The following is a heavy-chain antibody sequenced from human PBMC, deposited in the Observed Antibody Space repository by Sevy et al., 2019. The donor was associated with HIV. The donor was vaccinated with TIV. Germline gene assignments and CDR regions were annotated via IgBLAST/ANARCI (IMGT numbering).Heavy chain of an antibody. CDR1: GFTFSSYA. CDR3: ARDFTMVRGVIITGYYFDY. CDR2: ISYDGSNK. V-gene: IGHV3-30-3*01. Sequence: GGSLRLSCAASGFTFSSYAMHWVRQAPGKGLEWVAVISYDGSNKYYADSVKGRFTISRDNSKNTLYLQMNSLRAEDTAGYYCARDFTMVRGVIITGYYFDYWGQGTLVTVSS. J-gene: IGHJ4*02. D-gene: IGHD3-10*01.